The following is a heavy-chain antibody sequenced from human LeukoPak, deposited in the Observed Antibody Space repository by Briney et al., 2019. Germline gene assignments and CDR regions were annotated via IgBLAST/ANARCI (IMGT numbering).Heavy chain of an antibody. CDR2: IYTSGST. CDR1: GGSISSYY. V-gene: IGHV4-4*07. Sequence: KLSETLSLTCTVSGGSISSYYWSWIRQPAGKGLEWIGRIYTSGSTNYNPSLKSRVTMSVDTSKNQFSLKLSSVTAADTAVYYCARDQTHDFWSGYLIDYWGQGTLVTVSS. J-gene: IGHJ4*02. D-gene: IGHD3-3*01. CDR3: ARDQTHDFWSGYLIDY.